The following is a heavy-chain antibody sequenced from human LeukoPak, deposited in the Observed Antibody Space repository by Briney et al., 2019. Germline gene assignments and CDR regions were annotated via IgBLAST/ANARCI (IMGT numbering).Heavy chain of an antibody. V-gene: IGHV4-30-4*01. D-gene: IGHD6-13*01. J-gene: IGHJ5*02. CDR3: ARGSSSSWYAGWFDP. Sequence: SETLSLTCTVSGGSISSGDYYWTWIRQPPGKGLEWIGYIYYRGGTYYNPSLKSRVTMSMDTSKNQLSLKLTSVTAADTAVYYCARGSSSSWYAGWFDPWGQGTLVTVSS. CDR2: IYYRGGT. CDR1: GGSISSGDYY.